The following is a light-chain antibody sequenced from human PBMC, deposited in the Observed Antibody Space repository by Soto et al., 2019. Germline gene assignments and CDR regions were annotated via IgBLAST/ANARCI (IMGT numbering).Light chain of an antibody. Sequence: ALTQPPSVSGSPGQSVTISCTGTSSDIGRYNRVSWYQQPPGAAPKLIIYEVNNRPSGVPDRFSGSKSGNTASLTITGLQAEDESDYFCSSYTTSSTLVFGGGTKLTVL. J-gene: IGLJ2*01. CDR2: EVN. CDR1: SSDIGRYNR. CDR3: SSYTTSSTLV. V-gene: IGLV2-18*02.